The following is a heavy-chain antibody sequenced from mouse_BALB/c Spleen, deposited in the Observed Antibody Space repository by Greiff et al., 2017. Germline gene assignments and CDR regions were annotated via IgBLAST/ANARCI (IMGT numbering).Heavy chain of an antibody. J-gene: IGHJ4*01. CDR1: GYTFTDYY. V-gene: IGHV1-77*01. CDR3: ARGGGNYYAMDY. CDR2: IYPGSGNT. Sequence: QVQLKESGAELARPGASVKLSCKASGYTFTDYYINWVKQRTGQGLEWIGEIYPGSGNTYYNEKFKGKATLTADKSSSTAYMQLSSLTSEDSAVYFCARGGGNYYAMDYWGQGTSVTVSS. D-gene: IGHD1-1*02.